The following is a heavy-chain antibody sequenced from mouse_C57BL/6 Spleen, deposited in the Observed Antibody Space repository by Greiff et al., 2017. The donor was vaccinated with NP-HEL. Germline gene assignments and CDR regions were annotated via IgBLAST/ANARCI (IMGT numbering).Heavy chain of an antibody. CDR3: ARAYDYAFAY. CDR1: GFTFSSYA. Sequence: EVQVVESGGGLVKPGGSLKLSCAASGFTFSSYAMSWVRQTPEKRLEWVATISDGGSYTYYPDNVKGRFTISRDNAKNNLYLQMSHLKSEDTAMYYCARAYDYAFAYWGQGTLVTVSA. V-gene: IGHV5-4*01. D-gene: IGHD2-4*01. J-gene: IGHJ3*01. CDR2: ISDGGSYT.